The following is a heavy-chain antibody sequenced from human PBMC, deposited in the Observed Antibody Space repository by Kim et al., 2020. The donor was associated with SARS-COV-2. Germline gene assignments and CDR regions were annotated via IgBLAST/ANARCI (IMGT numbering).Heavy chain of an antibody. CDR3: ASDSNYYDSSGYYNCFDP. CDR1: GYTFTSYG. CDR2: ISAYNGNT. Sequence: ASVKVSCKASGYTFTSYGISWVRQAPGQGLEWMGWISAYNGNTNYAQKLQCRITMTTDTSTSTAYMELRSLRSDDTAVYYCASDSNYYDSSGYYNCFDPWGQGTLVTVSS. J-gene: IGHJ5*02. D-gene: IGHD3-22*01. V-gene: IGHV1-18*04.